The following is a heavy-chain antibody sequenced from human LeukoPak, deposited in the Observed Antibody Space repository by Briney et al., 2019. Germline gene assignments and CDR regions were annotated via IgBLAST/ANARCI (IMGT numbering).Heavy chain of an antibody. J-gene: IGHJ4*02. V-gene: IGHV1-2*02. Sequence: VASVKVSCKASGYTFTGYYMHWVRQAPGQGLDGMGWINPNSGGTNYAQKFQGRVNITGDTSISTAYMELSRLRSDDTAVYYCARDPPVLAARPLDYWGQGTLVTVSS. CDR2: INPNSGGT. CDR1: GYTFTGYY. D-gene: IGHD6-6*01. CDR3: ARDPPVLAARPLDY.